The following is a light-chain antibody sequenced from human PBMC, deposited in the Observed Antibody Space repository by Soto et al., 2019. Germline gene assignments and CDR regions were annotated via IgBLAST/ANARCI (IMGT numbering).Light chain of an antibody. V-gene: IGKV1-9*01. CDR2: AAS. CDR3: QQYKNWPRT. J-gene: IGKJ3*01. CDR1: QGISNY. Sequence: IKSTHTPSSPFASVADTFKITFRASQGISNYLAWYQQKPGKAPKLLIYAASTLQSGVPSRFSGRGSGTDFTLTISSPQPEDFATYYCQQYKNWPRTVGPGTKVDIK.